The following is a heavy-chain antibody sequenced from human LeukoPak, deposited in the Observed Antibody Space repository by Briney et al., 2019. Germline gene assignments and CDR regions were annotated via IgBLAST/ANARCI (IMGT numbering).Heavy chain of an antibody. CDR2: IGRSGNYI. Sequence: GGSLRLSCAASGFTFTNYNMNWVRQAPGKGLEWVSSIGRSGNYIYYADSVKGRFTFSRDDAKNSLYLQMNSLRAEDTAVYYCARDALTGTSPGNGWFDPWGQGTLVTVSS. CDR1: GFTFTNYN. CDR3: ARDALTGTSPGNGWFDP. V-gene: IGHV3-21*01. D-gene: IGHD4-23*01. J-gene: IGHJ5*02.